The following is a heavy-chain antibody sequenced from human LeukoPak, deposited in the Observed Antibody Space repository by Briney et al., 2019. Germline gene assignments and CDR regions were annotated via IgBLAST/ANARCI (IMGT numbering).Heavy chain of an antibody. D-gene: IGHD6-19*01. Sequence: GGSLRLSCAASGFTFSSYGMHWVRQAPGKGLEWVAVISYDRSNKYYADSVKGRFTISRDNSKNTLYLQMNSLRAEDTAVYYCAKVSVAGTRYYYGMDVWGQGTTVTVSS. CDR1: GFTFSSYG. CDR3: AKVSVAGTRYYYGMDV. J-gene: IGHJ6*02. V-gene: IGHV3-30*18. CDR2: ISYDRSNK.